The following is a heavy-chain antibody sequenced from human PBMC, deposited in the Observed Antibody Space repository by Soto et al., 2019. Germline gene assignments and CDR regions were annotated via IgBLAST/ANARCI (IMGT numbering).Heavy chain of an antibody. CDR2: VSVSDDNT. CDR1: GFTFSNYA. Sequence: EVQLLESGGGLVQPGGSLSLSCAASGFTFSNYAMTWVRQAPGKGLEWVSTVSVSDDNTYYADSVKGRFTISRDNSKNTLFLQMNSLRVEDTAVYYCAKDPTGNYVGAFDIWGHGTMVTVSS. D-gene: IGHD4-4*01. J-gene: IGHJ3*02. CDR3: AKDPTGNYVGAFDI. V-gene: IGHV3-23*01.